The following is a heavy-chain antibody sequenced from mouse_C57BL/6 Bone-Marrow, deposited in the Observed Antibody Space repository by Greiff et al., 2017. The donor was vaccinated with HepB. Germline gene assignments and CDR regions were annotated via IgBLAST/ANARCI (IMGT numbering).Heavy chain of an antibody. Sequence: VQLKQSGPELVKPGASVKMSCKASGYTFTDYNMHWVKQSHGKSLEWIGYINPNNGGTSYNQKFKGKATLTVNKSSSTAYMELRSLTSEDSAVYYCAGDYYRGFAYWGQGTLVTVSA. J-gene: IGHJ3*01. CDR2: INPNNGGT. D-gene: IGHD2-12*01. CDR1: GYTFTDYN. CDR3: AGDYYRGFAY. V-gene: IGHV1-22*01.